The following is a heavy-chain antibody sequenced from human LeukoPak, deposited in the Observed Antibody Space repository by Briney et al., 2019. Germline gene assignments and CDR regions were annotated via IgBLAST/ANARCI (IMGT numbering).Heavy chain of an antibody. CDR2: IIPIFGTA. Sequence: SVKVSCKASGGTFSSYAISWVRQAPGQGLEWMGGIIPIFGTANYAQKFQGRVTITADESTSTAYMELSSLRSEDTAVYYCARRGCSYGLVSYFDYWGQGTLVTVSS. J-gene: IGHJ4*02. CDR1: GGTFSSYA. CDR3: ARRGCSYGLVSYFDY. D-gene: IGHD5-18*01. V-gene: IGHV1-69*13.